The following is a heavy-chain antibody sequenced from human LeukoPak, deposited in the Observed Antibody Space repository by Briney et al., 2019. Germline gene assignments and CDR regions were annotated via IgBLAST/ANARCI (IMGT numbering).Heavy chain of an antibody. V-gene: IGHV1-2*02. Sequence: ASVKVSCKASGYTFTGYYMHWVRQAPGQGLEWMGWINPNSGGTNYAQKFQGRVTVTRDTSISTAYMELSRLRSDDTAVYYCARAGTSGHSGYDLDYWGQGTLVTVSS. CDR3: ARAGTSGHSGYDLDY. J-gene: IGHJ4*02. CDR2: INPNSGGT. CDR1: GYTFTGYY. D-gene: IGHD5-12*01.